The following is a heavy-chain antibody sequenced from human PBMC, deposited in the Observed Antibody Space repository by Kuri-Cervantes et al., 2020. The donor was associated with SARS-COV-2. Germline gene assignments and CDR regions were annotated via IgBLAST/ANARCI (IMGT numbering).Heavy chain of an antibody. CDR2: ISAYNGNT. CDR3: ARYAGTSYGPDYYYYMDV. Sequence: ASVKVSCKASGYTFTSYGISWVRQAPGQGLEWMGWISAYNGNTNYAQKLQGRVTMTTDTSTSTAYMELSSLRSEDTAVYYCARYAGTSYGPDYYYYMDVWGKGTTVTVSS. CDR1: GYTFTSYG. V-gene: IGHV1-18*04. D-gene: IGHD1-1*01. J-gene: IGHJ6*03.